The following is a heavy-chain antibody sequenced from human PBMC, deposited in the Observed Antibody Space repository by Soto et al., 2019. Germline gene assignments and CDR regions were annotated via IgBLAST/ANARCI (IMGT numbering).Heavy chain of an antibody. CDR2: ISYDGSNK. J-gene: IGHJ3*02. V-gene: IGHV3-30-3*01. CDR1: TFTFTDSS. Sequence: PGGSLRLSCTASTFTFTDSSTHWVRQAPGKGLEWVAVISYDGSNKYYADSLQGRFTISRDNSKNTLYLQMNSLKTEDTALYFCARDMGSLSTADAFDIWGQGTVVTVSS. D-gene: IGHD1-26*01. CDR3: ARDMGSLSTADAFDI.